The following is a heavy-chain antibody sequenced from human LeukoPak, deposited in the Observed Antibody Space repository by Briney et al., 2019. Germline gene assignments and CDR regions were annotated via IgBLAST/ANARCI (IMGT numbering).Heavy chain of an antibody. CDR1: GFTFSSYA. CDR3: AKEDPLMVRGVDNWFDP. CDR2: ISGSGGST. J-gene: IGHJ5*02. V-gene: IGHV3-23*01. D-gene: IGHD3-10*01. Sequence: GGSLRLSCAASGFTFSSYAMSWVRQAPGKGLEWVSAISGSGGSTYYADSVKGRSTISRDNSKNTLYLQMNSLRAEDTAVYDCAKEDPLMVRGVDNWFDPWGQGTLVTVSS.